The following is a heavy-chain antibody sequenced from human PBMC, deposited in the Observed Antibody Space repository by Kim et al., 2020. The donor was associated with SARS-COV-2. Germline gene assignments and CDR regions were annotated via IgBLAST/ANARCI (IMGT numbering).Heavy chain of an antibody. J-gene: IGHJ4*02. CDR3: ARDIIGTLDY. CDR1: GFTFRSFW. CDR2: IKGDGTEK. D-gene: IGHD3-10*01. Sequence: GGSLRLSCTVSGFTFRSFWMAWVRQAPGKGLEWVANIKGDGTEKYYADSVKGQVTISRDNARNSLYLQMNSRRVEDTAVYFCARDIIGTLDYWGQGALVTVSS. V-gene: IGHV3-7*03.